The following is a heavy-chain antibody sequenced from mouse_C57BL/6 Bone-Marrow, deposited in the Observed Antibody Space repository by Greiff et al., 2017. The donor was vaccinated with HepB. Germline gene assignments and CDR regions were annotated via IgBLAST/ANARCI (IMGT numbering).Heavy chain of an antibody. Sequence: QVQLKQPGAELVKPGASVKMSCKASGYTFTSYWITWVKQRPGQGLEWIGDIYPGSGSTNYNEKFKSKATLTVDTSSSTAYMQLSSLTSEDSAVYYCARRLRPSGCYFDYWGQGTTLTVSS. CDR2: IYPGSGST. CDR1: GYTFTSYW. V-gene: IGHV1-55*01. D-gene: IGHD1-2*01. J-gene: IGHJ2*01. CDR3: ARRLRPSGCYFDY.